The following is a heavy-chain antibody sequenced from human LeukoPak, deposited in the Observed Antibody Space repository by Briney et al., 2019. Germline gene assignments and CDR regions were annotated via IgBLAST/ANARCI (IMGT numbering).Heavy chain of an antibody. V-gene: IGHV3-53*01. CDR1: GFTVSSSY. D-gene: IGHD4/OR15-4a*01. J-gene: IGHJ4*02. CDR3: ARRAGAYSHPYDY. Sequence: SGGSLGLSCAASGFTVSSSYMSWVRQAPGKGLEWVSFIYSDNTHYSDSVKGRFTISRDNSKNTLYLQMNSLRAEDTAVYYCARRAGAYSHPYDYWGQGTLVTVSS. CDR2: IYSDNT.